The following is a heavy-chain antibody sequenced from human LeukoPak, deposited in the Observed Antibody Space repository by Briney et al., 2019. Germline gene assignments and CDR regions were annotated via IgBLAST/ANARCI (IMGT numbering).Heavy chain of an antibody. Sequence: ASVKVSCKASGYTFTSYGISWVRQAPGQGLEWMGWISAYNGNTNYAQKLQGRVTMTTDTSTSTAYMELRSLRSDDTAVYYCARTPVYYDSSGYLDYWGQGTLVTVSS. V-gene: IGHV1-18*01. CDR2: ISAYNGNT. CDR3: ARTPVYYDSSGYLDY. CDR1: GYTFTSYG. J-gene: IGHJ4*02. D-gene: IGHD3-22*01.